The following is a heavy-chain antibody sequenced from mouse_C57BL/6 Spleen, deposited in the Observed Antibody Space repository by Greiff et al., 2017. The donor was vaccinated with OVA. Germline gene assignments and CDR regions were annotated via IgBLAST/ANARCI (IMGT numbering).Heavy chain of an antibody. J-gene: IGHJ3*01. D-gene: IGHD2-3*01. CDR2: IDPENGDT. V-gene: IGHV14-4*01. CDR3: TLYDFAY. Sequence: VQLQQSGAELVRPGASVKLSCTASGFNIKDDYMHWVKQRPEQGLEWIGWIDPENGDTEYASKFQGKATITADTSSNTADLQLSSLTSEDTAVYYCTLYDFAYWGQGTLVTVSA. CDR1: GFNIKDDY.